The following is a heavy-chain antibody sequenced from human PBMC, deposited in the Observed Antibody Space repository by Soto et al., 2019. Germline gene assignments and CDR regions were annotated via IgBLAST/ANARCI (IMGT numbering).Heavy chain of an antibody. CDR1: GGSISSGGYY. CDR3: ATSTGAGYCSSTSCYAHMDV. D-gene: IGHD2-2*03. Sequence: SETLPLTCTVSGGSISSGGYYWSWIRQHPGKGLEWIGYIYYSGSTYYNPSLKSRVTISVDTSKNQFSLKLSSVTAADTAVYYCATSTGAGYCSSTSCYAHMDVWGKGTTVTVSS. CDR2: IYYSGST. V-gene: IGHV4-31*02. J-gene: IGHJ6*03.